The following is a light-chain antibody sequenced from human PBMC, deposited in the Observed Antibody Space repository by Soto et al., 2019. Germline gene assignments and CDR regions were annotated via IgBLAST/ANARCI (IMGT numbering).Light chain of an antibody. V-gene: IGKV4-1*01. CDR3: QQYFRGQS. CDR1: QSLFYSSNRKNY. J-gene: IGKJ2*01. Sequence: DIVLTQSPDFLAVSLGQRASLNCTSSQSLFYSSNRKNYLAWFQQKPGQAPQLLLYWASTRGSGVPDRFSGSGSGTDFTLTISSLKAEDVAVYYCQQYFRGQSFGQGAKVEIK. CDR2: WAS.